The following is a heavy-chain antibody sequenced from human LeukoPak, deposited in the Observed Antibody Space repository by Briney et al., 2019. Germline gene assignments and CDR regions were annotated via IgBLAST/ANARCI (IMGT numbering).Heavy chain of an antibody. CDR3: ARDMELRYFDWLPSEGCFDY. V-gene: IGHV3-11*01. D-gene: IGHD3-9*01. CDR2: ISGSGTTI. J-gene: IGHJ4*02. Sequence: GGSLRLSCAASGFTVSSNYMSWVRQAPGKGLEWVSYISGSGTTIDYADSVKGRFTISRDNAKNSLYLQMNSLRAEDTAVYYCARDMELRYFDWLPSEGCFDYWGQGTLVTVSS. CDR1: GFTVSSNY.